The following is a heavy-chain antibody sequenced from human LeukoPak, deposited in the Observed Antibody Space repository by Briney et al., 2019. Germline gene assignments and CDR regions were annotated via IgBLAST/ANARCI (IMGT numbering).Heavy chain of an antibody. Sequence: GGSLRLSCAASGFTFADYAMHWVRHAPGKGLEWGSGISWNSGSIGYADSVKGRFTISRDNAKNSLYLQMNSLRAEDTALYYCALGDYVWGSYRYHNWGQGTLVTVSS. D-gene: IGHD3-16*02. V-gene: IGHV3-9*01. J-gene: IGHJ4*02. CDR1: GFTFADYA. CDR3: ALGDYVWGSYRYHN. CDR2: ISWNSGSI.